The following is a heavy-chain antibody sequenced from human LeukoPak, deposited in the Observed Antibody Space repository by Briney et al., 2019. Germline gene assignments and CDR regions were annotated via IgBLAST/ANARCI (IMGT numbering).Heavy chain of an antibody. CDR3: ARHVNYDFWSGSRWFDP. J-gene: IGHJ5*02. CDR2: IYYSGST. CDR1: GGSISSSSYY. V-gene: IGHV4-39*01. D-gene: IGHD3-3*01. Sequence: SETLSLTCTVSGGSISSSSYYWGWIRQPPGKGLEWIGSIYYSGSTYYNPSLKSRVTISVDTSKNQFSLKLSSVTAADTAVYYCARHVNYDFWSGSRWFDPWGQGTLVTVSS.